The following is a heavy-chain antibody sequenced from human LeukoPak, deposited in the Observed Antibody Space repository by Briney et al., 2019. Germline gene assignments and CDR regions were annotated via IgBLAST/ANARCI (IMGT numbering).Heavy chain of an antibody. CDR2: SIPILRTP. D-gene: IGHD3-10*01. V-gene: IGHV1-69*16. CDR1: GGTFSSYT. CDR3: AGGLIRGVIRPHYYYAMDV. J-gene: IGHJ6*04. Sequence: GASVKVSCKASGGTFSSYTISWVRQAPGQGLEWMGGSIPILRTPNYAQKFQGRVTITADESTTTAYMELSSLRSEDTAVYYCAGGLIRGVIRPHYYYAMDVWGKGTTVTVSS.